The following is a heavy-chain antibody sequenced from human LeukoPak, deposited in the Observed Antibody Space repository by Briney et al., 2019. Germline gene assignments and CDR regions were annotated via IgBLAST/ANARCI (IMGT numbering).Heavy chain of an antibody. Sequence: SETLSLTCTVSGGSISSYYWSWIRQPPGKGLEWIGYIYYSGSTNYNPSLKSRVAISVDTSKNQFSLKLSSVTAADTAVYYCARQGVGATMYYFDYWGQGTLVTVSS. D-gene: IGHD1-26*01. J-gene: IGHJ4*02. V-gene: IGHV4-59*01. CDR2: IYYSGST. CDR1: GGSISSYY. CDR3: ARQGVGATMYYFDY.